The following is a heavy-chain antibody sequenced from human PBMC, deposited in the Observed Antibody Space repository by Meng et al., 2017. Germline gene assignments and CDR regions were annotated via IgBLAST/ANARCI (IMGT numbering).Heavy chain of an antibody. D-gene: IGHD2-15*01. CDR3: ARALLSHLFDY. CDR1: GSFISGTYC. Sequence: LEEGPRRVVAASAPLLPSCASAGSFISGTYCWVWFRPPPGKGLEWIGEVNHSGSTYYNPSLKSRVTISVHLTNNQFSLRPTSVTAADSAVYFCARALLSHLFDYWGQGALVTVSS. V-gene: IGHV4-39*07. CDR2: VNHSGST. J-gene: IGHJ4*02.